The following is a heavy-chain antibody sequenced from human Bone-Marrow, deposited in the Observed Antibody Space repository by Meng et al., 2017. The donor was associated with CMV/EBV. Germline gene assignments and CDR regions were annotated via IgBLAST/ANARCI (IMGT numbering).Heavy chain of an antibody. CDR1: GGSFSGYY. V-gene: IGHV4-34*01. Sequence: SETLSLTCAVYGGSFSGYYWSGIRQPPGKGLEWIGEINHSGSTNYNPSLKSRVTISVDTSKNQFSLKLGAVTAADTAVYYCARGQGRGVDAFDIWGQGTMVTFSS. CDR2: INHSGST. CDR3: ARGQGRGVDAFDI. J-gene: IGHJ3*02. D-gene: IGHD3-10*01.